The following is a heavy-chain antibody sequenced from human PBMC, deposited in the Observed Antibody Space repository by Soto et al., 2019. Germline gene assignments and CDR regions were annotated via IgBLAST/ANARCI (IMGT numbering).Heavy chain of an antibody. Sequence: GGSLRLSCAASGFTFSSYAMSWVRQAPGKGLEWVSAISGSGGSTYYADSVKGRFTISRDNSKNTLYLQMNSLRAEDTAVYYCARVYYNWNYPYFDYWGQGTLVTAPQ. V-gene: IGHV3-23*01. CDR2: ISGSGGST. J-gene: IGHJ4*02. CDR1: GFTFSSYA. CDR3: ARVYYNWNYPYFDY. D-gene: IGHD1-7*01.